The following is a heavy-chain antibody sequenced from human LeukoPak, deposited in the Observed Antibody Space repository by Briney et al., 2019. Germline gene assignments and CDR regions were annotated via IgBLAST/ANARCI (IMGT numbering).Heavy chain of an antibody. CDR2: IYSGGST. Sequence: GGSLRLSCAASGFTVSSNYMSWVRQAPGKGLEWVSVIYSGGSTYYADSVKGRFTISRDNSKNTLYPQMNSLRAEDTAVYYCAKDELPYCGGDCYSDYWGQGTLVTVSS. D-gene: IGHD2-21*02. J-gene: IGHJ4*02. V-gene: IGHV3-66*01. CDR1: GFTVSSNY. CDR3: AKDELPYCGGDCYSDY.